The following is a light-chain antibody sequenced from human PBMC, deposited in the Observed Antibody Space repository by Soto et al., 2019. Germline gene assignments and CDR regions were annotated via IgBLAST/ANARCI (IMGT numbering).Light chain of an antibody. J-gene: IGLJ3*02. Sequence: QSVLTQPRSVSGSPGQSVTISCTGTSGDVGGYNFVSWYQQHPGKAPTLMIFDVSQRPSGVPDRFSGSKSGNTASLTISGLQADDEAGYYCYSYGGSYTWVFGGGTKLNVL. CDR1: SGDVGGYNF. CDR2: DVS. V-gene: IGLV2-11*01. CDR3: YSYGGSYTWV.